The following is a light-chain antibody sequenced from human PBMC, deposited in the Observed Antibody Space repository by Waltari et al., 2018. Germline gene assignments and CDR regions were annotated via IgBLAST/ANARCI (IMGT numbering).Light chain of an antibody. CDR3: QQSYSTAIT. CDR1: QRISSY. J-gene: IGKJ5*01. CDR2: AAS. V-gene: IGKV1-39*01. Sequence: DIQMTQSPSSLSASVGDRVTITCRASQRISSYLNWYQQKPGKAPELLIYAASSLLRGVPSRFSGSGSGTDFTLTISSLQAEDFATYYCQQSYSTAITFGQGTRLEI.